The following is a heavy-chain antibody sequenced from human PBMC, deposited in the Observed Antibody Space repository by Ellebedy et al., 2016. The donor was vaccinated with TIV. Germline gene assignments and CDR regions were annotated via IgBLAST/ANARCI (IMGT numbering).Heavy chain of an antibody. CDR2: IRPKAYGGTT. D-gene: IGHD3-3*01. Sequence: PGGSLRLSCTTSGFTFADYAMSWIRQAPGKGLEWVGFIRPKAYGGTTEYAASVKGRFTISRDDSKSIASLQMNSLRTEDTAVYYCSATPLRFFNYFDPWGQGTLVTVSS. CDR3: SATPLRFFNYFDP. CDR1: GFTFADYA. V-gene: IGHV3-49*03. J-gene: IGHJ5*02.